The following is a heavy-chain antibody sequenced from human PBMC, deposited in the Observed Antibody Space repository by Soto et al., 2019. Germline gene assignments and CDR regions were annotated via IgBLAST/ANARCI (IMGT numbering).Heavy chain of an antibody. Sequence: SGPTLVNPTETLTLTCTVSGFSLSNARMGVSWIRQPPGKALEWLAHIFSNDEKSYSTSLKSRLTISKDTSKSQVVLTMTNMDPVDTATYYCARMRAYCSGGSCYQTMYNWFDPWGQGTLVTVSS. CDR2: IFSNDEK. J-gene: IGHJ5*02. CDR1: GFSLSNARMG. D-gene: IGHD2-15*01. CDR3: ARMRAYCSGGSCYQTMYNWFDP. V-gene: IGHV2-26*01.